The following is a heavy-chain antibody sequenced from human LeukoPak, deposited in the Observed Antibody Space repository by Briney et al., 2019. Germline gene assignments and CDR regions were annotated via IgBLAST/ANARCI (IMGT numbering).Heavy chain of an antibody. CDR1: GYTFTCYY. D-gene: IGHD2-2*01. V-gene: IGHV1-2*02. Sequence: ASVKVSCKASGYTFTCYYMHWVRQAPGQGLEWMGWRNPNSGGTNYAQKFQGRVTMTRDTSISTAYMELSRLRSDDTAVYYCARICSSTSCYGGGDYWGQGTLVTVSS. J-gene: IGHJ4*02. CDR2: RNPNSGGT. CDR3: ARICSSTSCYGGGDY.